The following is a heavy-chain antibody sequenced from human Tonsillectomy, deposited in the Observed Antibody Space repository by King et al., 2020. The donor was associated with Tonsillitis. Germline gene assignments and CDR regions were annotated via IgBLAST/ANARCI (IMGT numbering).Heavy chain of an antibody. Sequence: QLVQSGAELKKPGASVKVSCKASGYTFNDYYMHWVRQAPGQGLEWMGWINPNSGGTNYAQKFQGRVTMTRDTSINTAYMEVTSLTSDDTAVYYCARDLLEAVAVYFFAHWGQGTLVTVSS. CDR1: GYTFNDYY. CDR3: ARDLLEAVAVYFFAH. CDR2: INPNSGGT. J-gene: IGHJ5*02. V-gene: IGHV1-2*02. D-gene: IGHD6-19*01.